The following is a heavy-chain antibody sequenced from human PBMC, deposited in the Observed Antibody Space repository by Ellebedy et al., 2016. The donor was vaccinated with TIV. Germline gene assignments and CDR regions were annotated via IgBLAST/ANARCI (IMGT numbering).Heavy chain of an antibody. V-gene: IGHV3-21*06. CDR3: SRGWSTPDS. CDR2: IRSTGSDK. Sequence: PGGSLRLSCVASGFTFSNYNMNWVRQSPGKGLEWVSSIRSTGSDKSYAESVKGRFTISRDNAQDTLFLQMNSLRAEDTAVYFCSRGWSTPDSWGQGTLVIVSS. CDR1: GFTFSNYN. D-gene: IGHD2-15*01. J-gene: IGHJ4*02.